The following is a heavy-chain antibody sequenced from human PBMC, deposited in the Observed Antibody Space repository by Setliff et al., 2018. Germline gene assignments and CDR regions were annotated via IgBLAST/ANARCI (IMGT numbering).Heavy chain of an antibody. CDR1: GYTFTSYG. CDR3: ARGGTTLTSYDY. Sequence: ASVKVSCKASGYTFTSYGITWVRQAPGQGPEWMGWISTYNGKTKYAEKVQGRVTMSTDTSTSTAYMELSRLRSDDTAVYYCARGGTTLTSYDYWGQGTLVTVSS. D-gene: IGHD4-4*01. V-gene: IGHV1-18*01. CDR2: ISTYNGKT. J-gene: IGHJ4*02.